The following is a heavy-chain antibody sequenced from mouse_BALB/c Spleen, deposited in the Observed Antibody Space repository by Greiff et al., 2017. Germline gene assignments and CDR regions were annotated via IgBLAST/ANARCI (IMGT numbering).Heavy chain of an antibody. D-gene: IGHD1-1*01. CDR2: ISSGGST. Sequence: DVMLVESGGGLVKPGGSLKLSCAASGFTFSSYAMSWVRQTPEKRLEWVASISSGGSTYYPDSVKGRFTISRDNARNILYLQMSSLRSEDTAMYYCARGTVVNYFDYWGQGTTLTVSS. V-gene: IGHV5-6-5*01. J-gene: IGHJ2*01. CDR1: GFTFSSYA. CDR3: ARGTVVNYFDY.